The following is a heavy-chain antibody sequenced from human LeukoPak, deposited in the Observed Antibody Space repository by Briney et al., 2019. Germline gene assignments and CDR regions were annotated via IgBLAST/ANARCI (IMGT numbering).Heavy chain of an antibody. CDR3: ARDKDWSFDY. CDR1: GFIFSDYS. Sequence: PGGSLRLSCAASGFIFSDYSFNWVRQAPGKELEWVSYIRGGDSISYAESVKGRFTISRDNAKNSLSLQMNSLRAEDTAIYYCARDKDWSFDYWGQGTLVTVSS. D-gene: IGHD3/OR15-3a*01. CDR2: IRGGDSI. J-gene: IGHJ4*02. V-gene: IGHV3-48*01.